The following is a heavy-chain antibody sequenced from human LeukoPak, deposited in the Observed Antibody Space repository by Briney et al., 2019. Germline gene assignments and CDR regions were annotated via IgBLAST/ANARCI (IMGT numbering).Heavy chain of an antibody. J-gene: IGHJ4*02. CDR2: IIPIFGTA. V-gene: IGHV1-69*01. D-gene: IGHD5-18*01. CDR1: GGTFSSYA. Sequence: SVKVSCKASGGTFSSYAISWVRQAPGQGLEWMGGIIPIFGTANYAQKFQGRVTITADESTSTAYMELSSLRSEDTAVYYCAREKGNTAMVMNAYDYWGQGTLVTVSS. CDR3: AREKGNTAMVMNAYDY.